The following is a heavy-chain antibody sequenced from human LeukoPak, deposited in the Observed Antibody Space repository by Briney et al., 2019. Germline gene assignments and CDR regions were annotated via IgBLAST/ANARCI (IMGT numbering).Heavy chain of an antibody. CDR3: ARQRAVTMVRGAHFEY. Sequence: SETLSLTCTVSGGSISSSSYYWGWIRQPPGKGLEWIGSICYSGSTYYNPSLKSRVTISVDTSKNQFSLKLSSVTAADTAVYYCARQRAVTMVRGAHFEYWGQGTLVTVSS. CDR1: GGSISSSSYY. J-gene: IGHJ4*02. D-gene: IGHD3-10*01. CDR2: ICYSGST. V-gene: IGHV4-39*01.